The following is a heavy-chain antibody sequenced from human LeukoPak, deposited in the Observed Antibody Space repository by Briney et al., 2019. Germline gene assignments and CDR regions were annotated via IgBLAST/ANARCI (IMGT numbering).Heavy chain of an antibody. CDR1: GYTFTGYY. CDR3: ARDVIVPAANWFDP. V-gene: IGHV1-2*02. CDR2: INPNSGGT. J-gene: IGHJ5*02. Sequence: ASVKVSCKASGYTFTGYYMHWVRQAPGQGLEWMGWINPNSGGTNYAQTFQGRVTMTRDTSISTAYMELSRLRSDDTAVYYCARDVIVPAANWFDPWGQGTLVTVSS. D-gene: IGHD2-2*01.